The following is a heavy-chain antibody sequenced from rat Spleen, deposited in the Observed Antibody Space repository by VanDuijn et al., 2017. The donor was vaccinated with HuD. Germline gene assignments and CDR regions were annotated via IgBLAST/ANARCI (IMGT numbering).Heavy chain of an antibody. V-gene: IGHV2S12*01. D-gene: IGHD4-4*01. CDR3: VRERVTGFAFYFDY. J-gene: IGHJ2*01. CDR2: ISTGGNT. CDR1: GFSLTSNG. Sequence: QVQLKESGPGLVQPSQTLSLTCTVSGFSLTSNGVSWVRQPPGKGLEWIAAISTGGNTYYNSGLKSRLGISRDTSKSQVFLKMNSLQTEDTAIYFCVRERVTGFAFYFDYWGKGVMVTVSS.